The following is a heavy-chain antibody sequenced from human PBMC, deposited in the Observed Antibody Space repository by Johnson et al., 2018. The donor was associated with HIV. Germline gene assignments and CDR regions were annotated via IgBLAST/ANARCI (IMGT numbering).Heavy chain of an antibody. J-gene: IGHJ3*02. CDR3: ARQPWDGSDI. CDR2: TSYDGSNK. CDR1: GFPFSSYG. Sequence: QVQLVESGGGVVQPGGSLRLSCAASGFPFSSYGMHWVRQAPGKGLEWVAVTSYDGSNKYYADSVKGRFTISRDNSKNTLYLQMNSLRADDTAVYYCARQPWDGSDIWGQGTTVTVSS. D-gene: IGHD1-26*01. V-gene: IGHV3-30*03.